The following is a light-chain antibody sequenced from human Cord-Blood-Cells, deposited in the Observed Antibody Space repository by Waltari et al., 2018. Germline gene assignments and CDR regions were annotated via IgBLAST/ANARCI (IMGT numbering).Light chain of an antibody. V-gene: IGLV3-21*01. Sequence: SYVLTQPPSVSVAPGQTARITCGGNNIGSKSVHWYQQKPGQAPVLVIYYDSDRPSGIPERFSGSNSGNTASLTISGLQAEDEADYYCCSYAGSYVFGTGTKVTVL. CDR3: CSYAGSYV. J-gene: IGLJ1*01. CDR2: YDS. CDR1: NIGSKS.